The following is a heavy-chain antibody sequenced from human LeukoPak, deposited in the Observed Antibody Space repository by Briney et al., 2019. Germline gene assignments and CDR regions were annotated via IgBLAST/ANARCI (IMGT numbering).Heavy chain of an antibody. J-gene: IGHJ4*02. D-gene: IGHD1-1*01. CDR1: GFTFSSYA. CDR3: VKHSGGVYGNGDY. CDR2: VGRSGADT. V-gene: IGHV3-23*01. Sequence: PGGSLRLSCVASGFTFSSYAVSWFRQAPGKGLEWVSTVGRSGADTYYADSVRGRFTISRDSSKNTLQMNSPSAEDTAIYYCVKHSGGVYGNGDYWGQGILVTVSS.